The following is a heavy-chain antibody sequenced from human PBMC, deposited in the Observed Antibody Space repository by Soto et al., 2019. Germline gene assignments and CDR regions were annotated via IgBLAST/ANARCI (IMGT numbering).Heavy chain of an antibody. V-gene: IGHV4-61*01. J-gene: IGHJ4*02. D-gene: IGHD6-13*01. CDR2: VYYSGST. Sequence: SETLSLTCNVSGGSVSRVSYYWSWIRQSPGKGLEWIGYVYYSGSTNYNPSLKSRVTISVDTSKNQFSLKLSSVTAADTAVYYCARTYSSSWSYYFDYWGQGTLVTVSS. CDR3: ARTYSSSWSYYFDY. CDR1: GGSVSRVSYY.